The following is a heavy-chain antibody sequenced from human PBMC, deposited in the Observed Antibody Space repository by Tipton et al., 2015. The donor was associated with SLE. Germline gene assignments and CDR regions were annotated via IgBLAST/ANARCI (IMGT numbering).Heavy chain of an antibody. CDR1: GYTFTSHF. V-gene: IGHV1-46*01. CDR2: INPNSGST. D-gene: IGHD6-13*01. J-gene: IGHJ4*02. Sequence: QSGAEVKRPGASVKLSCMASGYTFTSHFIHWVRQAPAQGLEWMGVINPNSGSTSYTQKFQGRITMTRDTSTSTVYMQLSSLRSEDTAVYYCARDTSSWTYWGQGTLVTVSS. CDR3: ARDTSSWTY.